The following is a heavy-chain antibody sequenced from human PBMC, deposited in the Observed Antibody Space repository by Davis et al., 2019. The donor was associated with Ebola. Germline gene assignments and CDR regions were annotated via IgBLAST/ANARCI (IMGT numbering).Heavy chain of an antibody. D-gene: IGHD6-19*01. Sequence: AALVKVSCKASGYTLTSYGISWVRQAPGQGLEWMGWISAYNGNTNYAQKLQGRVTMTTDTSTSTAYMELRSLRSDDTAVYYCARATGYSSGWYGSWFDPWGQGTLVTVSS. V-gene: IGHV1-18*01. CDR3: ARATGYSSGWYGSWFDP. J-gene: IGHJ5*02. CDR1: GYTLTSYG. CDR2: ISAYNGNT.